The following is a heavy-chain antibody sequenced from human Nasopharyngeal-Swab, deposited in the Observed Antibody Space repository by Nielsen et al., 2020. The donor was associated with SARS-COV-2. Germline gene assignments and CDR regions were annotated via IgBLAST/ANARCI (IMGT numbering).Heavy chain of an antibody. D-gene: IGHD1-26*01. V-gene: IGHV3-11*04. CDR1: GFTFSDYY. CDR3: AKTYSGSYLGYFDY. J-gene: IGHJ4*02. Sequence: GESLKISCAASGFTFSDYYMSWIRQAPGKGLEWVSYISSSGSTIYYADSVKGRFTISRDNAKNSLYLQMNSLRAENTAVYYCAKTYSGSYLGYFDYWGQGTLVTVSS. CDR2: ISSSGSTI.